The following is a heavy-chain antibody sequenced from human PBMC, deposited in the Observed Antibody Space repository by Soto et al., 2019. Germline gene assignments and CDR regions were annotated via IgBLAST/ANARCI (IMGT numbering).Heavy chain of an antibody. CDR3: ARGGNGRYYYYGMDV. J-gene: IGHJ6*02. Sequence: SDTLSLTCAVSCGSVSSANYYWIWIRQPPGKGLEWVGYIYNSASTNYNPSLKSRITISADTSKYQFSLKLGSVTAADTAVYYCARGGNGRYYYYGMDVWGQGTTVTVSS. CDR1: CGSVSSANYY. V-gene: IGHV4-61*01. D-gene: IGHD4-4*01. CDR2: IYNSAST.